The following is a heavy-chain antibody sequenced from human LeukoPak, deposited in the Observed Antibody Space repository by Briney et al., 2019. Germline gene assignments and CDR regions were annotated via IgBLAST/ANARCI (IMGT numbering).Heavy chain of an antibody. J-gene: IGHJ4*02. CDR2: ISYDGNTI. CDR1: EVTFRNYA. Sequence: GGSLRLSCAASEVTFRNYAVHWVRQVPGRGLQWVAVISYDGNTIHYADPVKGRFIISRDTSKNTLYLQMNSLRAEDTAVYYCARSGGLQKSDYWGQGTRVTVSS. D-gene: IGHD4-11*01. CDR3: ARSGGLQKSDY. V-gene: IGHV3-30-3*01.